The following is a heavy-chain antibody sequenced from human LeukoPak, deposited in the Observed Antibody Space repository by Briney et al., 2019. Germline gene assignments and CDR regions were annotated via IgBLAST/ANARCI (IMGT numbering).Heavy chain of an antibody. CDR3: ARGPHERSGYPDD. Sequence: ASVKVSCKASGYTFTSYGISWVRQAPGQGVEWMGWISPYNGNTNYAQKFQGRVTMTTDTATSTAYMELRSLRSGDTAVYYCARGPHERSGYPDDWGQGTLVTVSS. CDR2: ISPYNGNT. CDR1: GYTFTSYG. V-gene: IGHV1-18*01. D-gene: IGHD3-22*01. J-gene: IGHJ4*02.